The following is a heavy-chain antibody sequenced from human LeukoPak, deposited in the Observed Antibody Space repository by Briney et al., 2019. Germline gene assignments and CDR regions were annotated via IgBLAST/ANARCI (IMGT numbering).Heavy chain of an antibody. CDR2: LSGSGGDT. CDR3: AKDPYGTRYFDY. J-gene: IGHJ4*02. Sequence: GGSLRLSCAASGFTFSRNAMSRVRQAPGKGLEWVSSLSGSGGDTYYADSVKGRFTISRDNSKNTVYLQMNSLRAEDTAVYYCAKDPYGTRYFDYWGQGTLVTVSS. CDR1: GFTFSRNA. D-gene: IGHD2-2*01. V-gene: IGHV3-23*01.